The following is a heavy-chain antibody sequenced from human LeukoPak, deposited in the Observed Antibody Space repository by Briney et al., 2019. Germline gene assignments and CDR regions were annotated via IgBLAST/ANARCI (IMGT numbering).Heavy chain of an antibody. CDR2: VLPLVGRL. CDR1: GGTFSDYS. V-gene: IGHV1-69*02. CDR3: VRSGYDYDWFDP. D-gene: IGHD5-12*01. J-gene: IGHJ5*02. Sequence: GASAKVSCKAPGGTFSDYSISWVRQAPGQGLEGMGRVLPLVGRLHYAQKFQGRFTLTADKSTTTVYMELNSLRSEDTAVYYCVRSGYDYDWFDPWGQGTLVTVSS.